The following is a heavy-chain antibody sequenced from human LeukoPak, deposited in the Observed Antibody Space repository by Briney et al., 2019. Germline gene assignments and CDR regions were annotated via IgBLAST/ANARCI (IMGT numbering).Heavy chain of an antibody. V-gene: IGHV1-46*01. J-gene: IGHJ4*02. CDR3: ARSSNWNRFDY. D-gene: IGHD1-1*01. CDR2: INPSGGST. Sequence: AAVKVSCKASGYTFTSYGISWVRQAPGQGLEWMGIINPSGGSTTYAQKFQGRVTMTRDTSTSTVYMELSSLRSEDTAVYYCARSSNWNRFDYWGQGTLVTVSS. CDR1: GYTFTSYG.